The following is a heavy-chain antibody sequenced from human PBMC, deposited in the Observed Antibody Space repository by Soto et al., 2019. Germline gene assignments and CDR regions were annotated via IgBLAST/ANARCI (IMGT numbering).Heavy chain of an antibody. CDR1: GYSFTTYG. CDR3: ARPYDSSQSPRFDY. V-gene: IGHV1-18*01. J-gene: IGHJ4*02. D-gene: IGHD3-22*01. Sequence: ASVKVSCKASGYSFTTYGIFWVRQAPGQGLEWMGWISPYNGKANYAQNLQGRVSMTTDTSTTTAYMELRSLRSDDTAVYYCARPYDSSQSPRFDYWGQGTLVTVSS. CDR2: ISPYNGKA.